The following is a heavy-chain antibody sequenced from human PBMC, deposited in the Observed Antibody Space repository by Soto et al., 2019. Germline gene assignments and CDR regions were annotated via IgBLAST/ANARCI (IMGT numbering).Heavy chain of an antibody. CDR3: ARSLGWYATDY. D-gene: IGHD6-19*01. V-gene: IGHV4-4*02. CDR1: GVSIGSNYY. Sequence: QVLLQESGPGLVQPSGTLSLSCVVSGVSIGSNYYWGWVRQPPGKGLEWLGDMSHIGSLNYNPSLKGRVTIAMEKSQIQFSLTLNSVTATDTAVYYCARSLGWYATDYWGQGTLLIVSS. J-gene: IGHJ4*02. CDR2: MSHIGSL.